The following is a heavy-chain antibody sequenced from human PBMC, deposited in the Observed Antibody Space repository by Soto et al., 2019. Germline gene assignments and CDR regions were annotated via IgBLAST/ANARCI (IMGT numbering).Heavy chain of an antibody. J-gene: IGHJ6*02. CDR2: ITSTSSTK. CDR1: GFTFSSHT. Sequence: GGSLRLSCAASGFTFSSHTMNWVRQAPGKGLEWISYITSTSSTKNYADSVKGRFTISRENANNSMYLQMNSLRDEDTAVYYCARRITMVRGPYYYYAMDVWGQGTTVTVSS. V-gene: IGHV3-48*02. CDR3: ARRITMVRGPYYYYAMDV. D-gene: IGHD3-10*01.